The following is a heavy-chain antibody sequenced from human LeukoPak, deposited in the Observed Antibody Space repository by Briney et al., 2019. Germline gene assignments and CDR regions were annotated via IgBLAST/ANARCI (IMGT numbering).Heavy chain of an antibody. CDR1: GFTFDDYA. V-gene: IGHV3-9*01. CDR2: ISWNSGSI. J-gene: IGHJ4*02. D-gene: IGHD5-12*01. CDR3: AKDSGYDFPEDFDY. Sequence: GGSLRLSCAASGFTFDDYAMHWVRHAPGKGLEWVSGISWNSGSIGYADSVKGRFTISRDNAKNSLYLQMNSLRAEDTALYYCAKDSGYDFPEDFDYWGQGTLVTVSS.